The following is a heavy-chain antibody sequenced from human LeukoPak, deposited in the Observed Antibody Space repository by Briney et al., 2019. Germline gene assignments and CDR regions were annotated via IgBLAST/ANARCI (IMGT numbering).Heavy chain of an antibody. CDR2: IYYSGST. V-gene: IGHV4-39*07. CDR3: ARAGAVVDNWFDP. J-gene: IGHJ5*02. Sequence: SETLSLTCTVSGGSISSSSYYWGWIRQPPGKGLEWIGSIYYSGSTNYNPSLKSRVTISVDTSKNQFSLKLSSVTAADTAVYYCARAGAVVDNWFDPWGQGTLVTVSS. D-gene: IGHD2-15*01. CDR1: GGSISSSSYY.